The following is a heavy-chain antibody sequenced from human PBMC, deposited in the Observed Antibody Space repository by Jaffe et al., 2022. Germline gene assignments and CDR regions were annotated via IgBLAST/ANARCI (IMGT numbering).Heavy chain of an antibody. CDR3: AKSKGFDSGYDFGFDY. D-gene: IGHD5-12*01. CDR1: GFTFSSYG. J-gene: IGHJ4*02. Sequence: QVQLVESGGGVVQPGGSLRLSCAASGFTFSSYGMHWVRQAPGKGLEWVAFIQYDGSNKYYADSVKGRFTISRDNSKNTLYLQMNSLRAEDTAVYYCAKSKGFDSGYDFGFDYWGQGTLVTVSS. V-gene: IGHV3-30*02. CDR2: IQYDGSNK.